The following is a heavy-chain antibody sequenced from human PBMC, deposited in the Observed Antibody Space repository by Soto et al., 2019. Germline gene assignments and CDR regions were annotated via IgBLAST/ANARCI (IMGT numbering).Heavy chain of an antibody. V-gene: IGHV3-30*18. Sequence: QVQLVESGGGVVQPGRSLRLSCAASGFTFSSYGMHWVRQAPGKGLEWVAVISYDGSNKYYADSVKGRFTISRDNSKNTLYLQMNSLRAEDTAVYYCAKGLGGYDPHWGQGTLVTGSS. J-gene: IGHJ4*02. CDR1: GFTFSSYG. CDR3: AKGLGGYDPH. CDR2: ISYDGSNK. D-gene: IGHD5-12*01.